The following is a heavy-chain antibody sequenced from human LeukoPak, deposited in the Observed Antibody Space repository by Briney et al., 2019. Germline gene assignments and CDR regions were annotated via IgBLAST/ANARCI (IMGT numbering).Heavy chain of an antibody. D-gene: IGHD3-10*01. CDR3: ARDSTMVRDTESDY. CDR2: ISSSSSYI. CDR1: GDSISTYY. Sequence: PSETLSLTCTVSGDSISTYYWNWIRQPPGKGLEWVSSISSSSSYIYYADSVKGRFTISRDNAKNTLFLQMNSLRAEDTAVYYRARDSTMVRDTESDYWGQGTLVTVSS. J-gene: IGHJ4*02. V-gene: IGHV3-21*06.